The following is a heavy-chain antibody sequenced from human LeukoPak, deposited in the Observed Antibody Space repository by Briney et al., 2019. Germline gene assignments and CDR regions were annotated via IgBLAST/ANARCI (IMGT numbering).Heavy chain of an antibody. CDR3: ARRPPGVWWPPLGYFDY. Sequence: PSETLSLTCAVYGGSFSGYYWSWIRQPPGKGLEWIGEINHSGSTNYNPSLKSRVTISVDTSKNQFSLKLSSVTAADTAVYYCARRPPGVWWPPLGYFDYWGQGTLVTVSS. D-gene: IGHD1-26*01. J-gene: IGHJ4*02. V-gene: IGHV4-34*01. CDR1: GGSFSGYY. CDR2: INHSGST.